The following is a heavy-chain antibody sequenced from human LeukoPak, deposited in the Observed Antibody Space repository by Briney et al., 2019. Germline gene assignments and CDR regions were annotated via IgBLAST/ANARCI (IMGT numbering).Heavy chain of an antibody. CDR2: ISAYNGNT. D-gene: IGHD4-23*01. V-gene: IGHV1-18*01. J-gene: IGHJ4*02. CDR1: GYTFTTYN. Sequence: ASVKVSCKASGYTFTTYNINWVRQAPGQGLEWMGWISAYNGNTNYAQKLQGRVTMTTDTSTSTAYMELRSLRSDDTAVYYCARADPTTVVKGGDYWGQGTLVTVSS. CDR3: ARADPTTVVKGGDY.